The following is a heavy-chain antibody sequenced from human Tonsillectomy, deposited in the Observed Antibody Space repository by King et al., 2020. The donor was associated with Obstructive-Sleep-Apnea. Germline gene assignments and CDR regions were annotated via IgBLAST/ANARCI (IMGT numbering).Heavy chain of an antibody. D-gene: IGHD1-14*01. V-gene: IGHV1-8*01. CDR3: ARXSRTFDI. CDR2: MNPNSGNT. CDR1: GYTFTSFD. Sequence: VQLVXSGAEVKKPGASVKVSCKASGYTFTSFDIIWVRQATGQGLEWMGWMNPNSGNTGYAQKFQGRVIMTRNTSINTAYMELSSLRSEDTAIYYCARXSRTFDIWGQGTVXTVSS. J-gene: IGHJ3*02.